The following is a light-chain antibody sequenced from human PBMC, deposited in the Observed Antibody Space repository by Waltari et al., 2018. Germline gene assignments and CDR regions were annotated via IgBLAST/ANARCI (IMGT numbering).Light chain of an antibody. CDR2: EVS. Sequence: QSALTQPASVSGSPGPSITISCTGTTRAVGGYTYVSWYQQHPGKAPKLMIYEVSNRPSGVSNRFSGSKSGNTASLTISGLQAEDEADYYCSSYTSSSSVVFGGGTKLTVL. J-gene: IGLJ2*01. CDR1: TRAVGGYTY. CDR3: SSYTSSSSVV. V-gene: IGLV2-14*01.